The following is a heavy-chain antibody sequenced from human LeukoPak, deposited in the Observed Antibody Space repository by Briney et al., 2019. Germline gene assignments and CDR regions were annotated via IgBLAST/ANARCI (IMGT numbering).Heavy chain of an antibody. Sequence: PSETLSLTCTVYGGSISSYYWSWIRQPAGKGLEWIGRIYTSGSTNYNPSLKSRVTMSVDTSKNQFSLKLSSVTAADTAVYYCARAYDSSGYSRSDAFDIWGQGTMVTVSS. CDR2: IYTSGST. CDR3: ARAYDSSGYSRSDAFDI. V-gene: IGHV4-4*07. D-gene: IGHD3-22*01. CDR1: GGSISSYY. J-gene: IGHJ3*02.